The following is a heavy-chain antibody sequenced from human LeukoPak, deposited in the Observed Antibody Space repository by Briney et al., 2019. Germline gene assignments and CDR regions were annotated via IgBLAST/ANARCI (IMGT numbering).Heavy chain of an antibody. D-gene: IGHD3-10*01. V-gene: IGHV3-21*01. Sequence: GGSLRLSCAASGFTFSSYSMNWVRQAPGKGLEWVSSISSSSSYIYYADSVKGRFTISRDNAKNSLYLQMSSLRAEDTAVYHCARGASGSHIAWGQGTLVTVSS. CDR2: ISSSSSYI. CDR1: GFTFSSYS. J-gene: IGHJ5*02. CDR3: ARGASGSHIA.